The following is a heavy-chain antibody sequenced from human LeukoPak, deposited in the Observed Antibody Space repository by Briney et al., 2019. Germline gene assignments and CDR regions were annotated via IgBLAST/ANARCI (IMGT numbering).Heavy chain of an antibody. Sequence: GGSLRLSCAASGFTFSSYEMNWVRQAPGKGREWVSYISSSGSTIYYADSVKGRFTISRDHDKNPLYLQMNSHRAADPAVYYGARDGFRYYGQGDYFDYWGQGTLVTVSS. V-gene: IGHV3-48*03. J-gene: IGHJ4*02. CDR1: GFTFSSYE. D-gene: IGHD3-10*01. CDR3: ARDGFRYYGQGDYFDY. CDR2: ISSSGSTI.